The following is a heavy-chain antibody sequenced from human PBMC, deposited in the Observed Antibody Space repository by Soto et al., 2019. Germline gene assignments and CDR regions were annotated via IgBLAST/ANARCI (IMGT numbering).Heavy chain of an antibody. D-gene: IGHD6-19*01. CDR3: AKEGGLAPYFDY. CDR1: GFTFSSYG. J-gene: IGHJ4*02. Sequence: PGGSLRLSCAASGFTFSSYGMHWVRQAPGKGLEWVAVISYDGSNKYYADSVKGRFTISRDNSKNTLYLQMNSLRAEDTAVYYCAKEGGLAPYFDYWGQGTLGTVSA. V-gene: IGHV3-30*18. CDR2: ISYDGSNK.